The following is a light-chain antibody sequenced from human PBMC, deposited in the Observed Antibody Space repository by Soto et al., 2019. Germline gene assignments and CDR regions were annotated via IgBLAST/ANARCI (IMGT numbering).Light chain of an antibody. CDR3: QQYNNWPPSAMFT. J-gene: IGKJ2*01. CDR1: QSIAGN. CDR2: GAS. Sequence: EIVMTQSPATLSVTPGESATLFCRASQSIAGNLAWFQQKPGQAPRLLIYGASTRATGIPTRFSGSESGTEVSLTISGLQSEDFGVYYCQQYNNWPPSAMFTFGQGTNLEIK. V-gene: IGKV3-15*01.